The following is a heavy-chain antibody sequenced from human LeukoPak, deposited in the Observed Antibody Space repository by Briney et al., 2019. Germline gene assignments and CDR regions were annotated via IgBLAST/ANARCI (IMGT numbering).Heavy chain of an antibody. J-gene: IGHJ4*02. CDR3: AKGGYSSGWRNYFDY. Sequence: GGSLRLSCAASGFTFSSYAMSWVRQAPGKGPEWVSTISGSGTGTYYADSVKGRFTISRDNSKYTLYLQMNSLRADDTAVYYCAKGGYSSGWRNYFDYWGQGTLVTVSS. CDR1: GFTFSSYA. D-gene: IGHD6-19*01. V-gene: IGHV3-23*01. CDR2: ISGSGTGT.